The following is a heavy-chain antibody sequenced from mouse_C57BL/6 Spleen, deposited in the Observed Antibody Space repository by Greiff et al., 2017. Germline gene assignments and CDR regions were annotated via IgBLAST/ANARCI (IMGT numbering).Heavy chain of an antibody. J-gene: IGHJ2*01. CDR3: ARHEVGLITTVAYFDY. CDR1: GYTFTEYT. Sequence: VQLQQSGAELVKPGASVKLSCKASGYTFTEYTIHWVKQRSGRGLEWIGWFYPGGGSIKYNEKFKDKATLTADKSSSTVYMELSRLTSEDSAVYFCARHEVGLITTVAYFDYWGQGTTLTVSS. D-gene: IGHD1-1*01. CDR2: FYPGGGSI. V-gene: IGHV1-62-2*01.